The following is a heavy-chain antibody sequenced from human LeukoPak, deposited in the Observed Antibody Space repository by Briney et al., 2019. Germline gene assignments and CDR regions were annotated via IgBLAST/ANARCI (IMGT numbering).Heavy chain of an antibody. CDR2: ISSSSSYI. J-gene: IGHJ4*02. D-gene: IGHD2-21*02. CDR3: ARGVTDPFDY. Sequence: GGSLRLSCAASGFTFSSYAVNWVRQAPGKGLEWVSSISSSSSYIYYADSVKGRFTISRDNAKNSLYLQMNSLRAEDTAVYYCARGVTDPFDYWGQGTLVTVSS. V-gene: IGHV3-21*01. CDR1: GFTFSSYA.